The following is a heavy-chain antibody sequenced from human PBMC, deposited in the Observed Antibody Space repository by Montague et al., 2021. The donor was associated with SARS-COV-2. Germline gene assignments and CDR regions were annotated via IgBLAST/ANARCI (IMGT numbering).Heavy chain of an antibody. Sequence: SLRLSCAASGFTFSSSALRWVRQAPGKGLEWVSSIYGATGRTFYADSVKGRFTMSRENSKNTLYLQMNSLRVDDTAVYYCAKVDSVFPWGQGTLVTVSS. CDR1: GFTFSSSA. V-gene: IGHV3-23*03. CDR2: IYGATGRT. CDR3: AKVDSVFP. J-gene: IGHJ4*02. D-gene: IGHD3/OR15-3a*01.